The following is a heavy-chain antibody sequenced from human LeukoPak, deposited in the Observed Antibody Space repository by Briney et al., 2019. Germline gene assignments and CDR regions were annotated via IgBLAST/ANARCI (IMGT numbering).Heavy chain of an antibody. CDR1: GYSFTSYW. V-gene: IGHV5-51*01. D-gene: IGHD1-1*01. J-gene: IGHJ4*02. CDR2: IYPGDSDT. CDR3: ARHLGLEMATTVIDY. Sequence: GESLKISCKGSGYSFTSYWIGWVRQMPGKGLEWMGIIYPGDSDTRYSPSFQGQVTISADKSISTAYLQWSSLKASDTAVYYCARHLGLEMATTVIDYWGQGTLVTVSS.